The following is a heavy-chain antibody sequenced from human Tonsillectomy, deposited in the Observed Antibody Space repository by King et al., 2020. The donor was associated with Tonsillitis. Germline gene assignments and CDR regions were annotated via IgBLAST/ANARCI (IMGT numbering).Heavy chain of an antibody. CDR1: GFTSDNYW. D-gene: IGHD3-22*01. V-gene: IGHV3-7*03. J-gene: IGHJ4*02. CDR2: INPDGSQK. Sequence: VQLVESGGGLVQPGGSLRISCAVSGFTSDNYWMSWVRQGPGKGLEWLANINPDGSQKYYVDSLKGRFTISKDKDKNSVDLEMNNLTVEDTAVYYCASGLANYYDNSTFSSWGQGALVTVAS. CDR3: ASGLANYYDNSTFSS.